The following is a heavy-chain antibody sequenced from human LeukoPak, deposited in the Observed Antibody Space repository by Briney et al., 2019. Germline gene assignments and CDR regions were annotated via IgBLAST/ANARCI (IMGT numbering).Heavy chain of an antibody. V-gene: IGHV4-59*01. D-gene: IGHD6-19*01. J-gene: IGHJ4*02. CDR1: GGSISSYY. CDR3: ARETTLTGYSSGLGFNY. CDR2: IYYSGST. Sequence: SETLSLTCTVSGGSISSYYWSWIRQPPGKGLEWIGYIYYSGSTNCNPSLKSRVTMSVDSSKNQFSLKLTSVTAADTAVYYCARETTLTGYSSGLGFNYWGQGTLVTVSS.